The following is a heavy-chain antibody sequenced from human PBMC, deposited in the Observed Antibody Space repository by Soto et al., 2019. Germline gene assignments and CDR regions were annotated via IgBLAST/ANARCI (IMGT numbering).Heavy chain of an antibody. Sequence: ESGGGLVQPGGSLRLSCAASGFTFSSYAMSWVRQAPGKGLEWVSAISGSGGSTYYADSVKGRFTISRDNSKNTLYLQMNSLRAEDTAVYYCAKGGYCSGGSCYHPFDYWGQGTLVTVSS. V-gene: IGHV3-23*01. D-gene: IGHD2-15*01. CDR1: GFTFSSYA. J-gene: IGHJ4*02. CDR3: AKGGYCSGGSCYHPFDY. CDR2: ISGSGGST.